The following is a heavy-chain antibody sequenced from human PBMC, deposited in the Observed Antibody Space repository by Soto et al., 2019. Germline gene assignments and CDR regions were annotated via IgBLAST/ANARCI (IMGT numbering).Heavy chain of an antibody. CDR1: GFTFSTYA. CDR2: IGASGGSI. Sequence: PGGSLRLSCAASGFTFSTYAMSWVRQAPGKGLEWVSSIGASGGSIYYADSVKGRFTISRDNPKNTLYLQMNSLRAEDTAIFFCAKASLPLGGFDSWGQGTQVTVSS. J-gene: IGHJ4*02. D-gene: IGHD3-10*01. V-gene: IGHV3-23*01. CDR3: AKASLPLGGFDS.